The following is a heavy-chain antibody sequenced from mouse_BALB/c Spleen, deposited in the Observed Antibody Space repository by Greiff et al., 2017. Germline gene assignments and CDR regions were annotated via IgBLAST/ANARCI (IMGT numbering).Heavy chain of an antibody. Sequence: QVQLKQPGAELVKPGASVKLSCKASGYTFTSYWMHWVKQRPGQGLEWIGEINPSNGRTNYNEKFKSKATLTVDKSSSTAYMQLSSLTSEDSAVYYCARGEDLGYDVKYFDYWGQGTTLTVSS. CDR2: INPSNGRT. J-gene: IGHJ2*01. CDR3: ARGEDLGYDVKYFDY. V-gene: IGHV1S81*02. D-gene: IGHD2-14*01. CDR1: GYTFTSYW.